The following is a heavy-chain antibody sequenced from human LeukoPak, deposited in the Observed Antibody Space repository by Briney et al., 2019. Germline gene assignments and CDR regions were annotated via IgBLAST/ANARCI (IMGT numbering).Heavy chain of an antibody. CDR3: AKDLRSGWYEGFDY. Sequence: GGSLRLSCAASGFTFSSYGMHWVRQAPGKGLEWVAFIRYDGSNKYYADSVKGRFTISRDNSKNTLYLQMNSLRAEDTAVYYCAKDLRSGWYEGFDYWGQGTLVTVSS. D-gene: IGHD6-19*01. CDR1: GFTFSSYG. V-gene: IGHV3-30*02. J-gene: IGHJ4*02. CDR2: IRYDGSNK.